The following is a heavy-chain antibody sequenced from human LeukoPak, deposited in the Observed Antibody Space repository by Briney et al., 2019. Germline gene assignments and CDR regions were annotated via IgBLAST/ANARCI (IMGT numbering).Heavy chain of an antibody. CDR1: GFTVSSNY. Sequence: GGSLRLSCAASGFTVSSNYMSWVRQAPGKGLEWVSAISGSGGSTYYADSVKGRFTISRDNSKNTLYLQMNSLRAEDTAVYYCAKDIEFYPFAFDIWGQGTMVTVSS. D-gene: IGHD2-15*01. CDR3: AKDIEFYPFAFDI. CDR2: ISGSGGST. J-gene: IGHJ3*02. V-gene: IGHV3-23*01.